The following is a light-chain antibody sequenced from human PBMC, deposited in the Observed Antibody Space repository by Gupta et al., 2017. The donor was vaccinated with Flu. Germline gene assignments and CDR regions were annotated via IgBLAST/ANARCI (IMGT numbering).Light chain of an antibody. J-gene: IGLJ1*01. CDR3: QAWDSNTEV. Sequence: SYELTQPPPVSVSPGQTASITCSGDKLGHKYVCWYQQRPGQSPVLVIYQDDKRPSGIPERFSGSNSGNTATLTISGTQAMDEADYFCQAWDSNTEVFGTGTKVTVL. CDR1: KLGHKY. V-gene: IGLV3-1*01. CDR2: QDD.